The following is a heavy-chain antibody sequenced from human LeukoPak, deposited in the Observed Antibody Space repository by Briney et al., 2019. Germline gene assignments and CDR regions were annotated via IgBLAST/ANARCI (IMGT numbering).Heavy chain of an antibody. V-gene: IGHV3-23*01. J-gene: IGHJ4*02. CDR2: ISGSGGST. CDR3: ANGKGTDDY. CDR1: GLPFSSYA. D-gene: IGHD1-14*01. Sequence: GGSRKPSLEASGLPFSSYAMGGVRQAPGKGLEWVSAISGSGGSTYYADSVKGRFTISRDNSKNTLYLQMNSLRAEDTAVYYCANGKGTDDYWGQGTLVTVSS.